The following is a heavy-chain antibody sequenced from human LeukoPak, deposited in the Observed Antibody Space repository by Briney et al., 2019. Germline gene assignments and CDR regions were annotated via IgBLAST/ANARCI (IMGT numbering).Heavy chain of an antibody. CDR3: ARDTSGYCSGGSCYYFDY. Sequence: SVKVSCKASGHTFTSYGISWVRQAPGQGLEWMGRIIPILGIANYAQKFQGRVTITADKSTSTAYMELSSLRSEDTAVYYCARDTSGYCSGGSCYYFDYWGQGTLVTVSS. J-gene: IGHJ4*02. CDR2: IIPILGIA. V-gene: IGHV1-69*04. CDR1: GHTFTSYG. D-gene: IGHD2-15*01.